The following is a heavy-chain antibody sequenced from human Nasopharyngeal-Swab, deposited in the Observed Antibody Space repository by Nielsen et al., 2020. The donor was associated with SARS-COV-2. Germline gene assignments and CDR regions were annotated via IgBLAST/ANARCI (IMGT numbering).Heavy chain of an antibody. Sequence: GESLKIFCKGSGYSFTSYWIGWVRQMPGKGLEWMGLIYPGDSDTRYSPSFQGQVTISADKSISTAYLQWSSLKASDTSMYYCARPACSGGSCYIPYYYYGMDVWGQGTTVTVSS. V-gene: IGHV5-51*01. CDR1: GYSFTSYW. D-gene: IGHD2-15*01. CDR2: IYPGDSDT. CDR3: ARPACSGGSCYIPYYYYGMDV. J-gene: IGHJ6*02.